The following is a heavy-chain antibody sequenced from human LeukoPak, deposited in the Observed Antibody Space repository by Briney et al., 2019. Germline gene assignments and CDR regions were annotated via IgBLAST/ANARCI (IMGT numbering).Heavy chain of an antibody. D-gene: IGHD6-19*01. CDR3: ARRIAVPGHDAFDV. V-gene: IGHV1-2*02. J-gene: IGHJ3*01. CDR2: VNPKNGDT. Sequence: ASVKVCCKTFGYTFTDYFLHWVRQAPGQGLEWMGWVNPKNGDTNYARKFQGSVAMARDTSIRTAYMDLKRLRSDDTAIYFCARRIAVPGHDAFDVWGQGTLVTVSS. CDR1: GYTFTDYF.